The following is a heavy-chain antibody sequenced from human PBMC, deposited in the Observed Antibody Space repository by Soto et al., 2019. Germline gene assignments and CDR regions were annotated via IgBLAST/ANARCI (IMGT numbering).Heavy chain of an antibody. J-gene: IGHJ4*02. V-gene: IGHV3-64*01. Sequence: GGSLRLSCAASGFTFSNYAMHWVRQAPGKGLEYVSAISSDGISPYYANSVKGRFTISRDNSKNTLYLHMGSLRAEDMAVYYCARDCSGGSCYSDWGQGTLVTVSS. CDR1: GFTFSNYA. CDR3: ARDCSGGSCYSD. D-gene: IGHD2-15*01. CDR2: ISSDGISP.